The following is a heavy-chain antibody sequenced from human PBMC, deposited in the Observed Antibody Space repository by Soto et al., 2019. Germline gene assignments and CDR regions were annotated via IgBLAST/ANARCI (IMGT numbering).Heavy chain of an antibody. CDR1: GGTFSSYA. J-gene: IGHJ6*02. V-gene: IGHV1-69*13. D-gene: IGHD3-10*01. CDR2: IIPIFGTA. Sequence: GASVKVSCKASGGTFSSYAISWVRQAPGQGLEWMGGIIPIFGTANYAQKFQGRVTITADESTSTAYMELSSLRSEDTAVYYCARDKDGSGSHTPLDYYYYGMDVWGQGTTVTVSS. CDR3: ARDKDGSGSHTPLDYYYYGMDV.